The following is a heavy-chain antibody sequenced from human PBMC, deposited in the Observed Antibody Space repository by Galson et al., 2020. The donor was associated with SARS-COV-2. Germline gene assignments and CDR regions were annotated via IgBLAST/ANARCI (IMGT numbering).Heavy chain of an antibody. Sequence: SETLSLTCAVFGGSFSGYYWSWIRQPPGKGLEWIGEINHRGGTNYNPSLKSRATISVDTSKNQFSLKLSSVTAADTAIYYCARARSDQLLWVTDWFDPWGQGTLVTVSS. CDR1: GGSFSGYY. CDR2: INHRGGT. CDR3: ARARSDQLLWVTDWFDP. J-gene: IGHJ5*02. V-gene: IGHV4-34*01. D-gene: IGHD2-2*01.